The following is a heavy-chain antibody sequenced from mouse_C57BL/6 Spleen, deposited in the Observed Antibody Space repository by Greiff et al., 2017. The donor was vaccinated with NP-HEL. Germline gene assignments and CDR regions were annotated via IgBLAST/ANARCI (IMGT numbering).Heavy chain of an antibody. CDR2: INPGSGGT. Sequence: QVQLQQSGAELVRPGTSVKVSCKASGYSFTNYLIEWVKQRPGQGLEWIGVINPGSGGTNYNEKFKGKATLTADKSSSTAYMQLSSLTSEDSAVYFCARRYYYGSSRYWYFDVWGTGTTVTVSS. CDR3: ARRYYYGSSRYWYFDV. CDR1: GYSFTNYL. V-gene: IGHV1-54*01. D-gene: IGHD1-1*01. J-gene: IGHJ1*03.